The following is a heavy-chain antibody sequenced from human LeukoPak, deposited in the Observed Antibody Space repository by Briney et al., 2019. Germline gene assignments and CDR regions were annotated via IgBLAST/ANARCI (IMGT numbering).Heavy chain of an antibody. CDR2: IYYSGST. V-gene: IGHV4-59*01. D-gene: IGHD3-16*01. CDR3: AGELWGASCY. CDR1: GGSISSYY. J-gene: IGHJ4*02. Sequence: PSETLSLTCTVSGGSISSYYWSWIRQPPGKGLEWIGYIYYSGSTNYNPSLKSRVTISVDTSKNQFSLKLSPVTAADTAVYYCAGELWGASCYWGQGTLVTVSS.